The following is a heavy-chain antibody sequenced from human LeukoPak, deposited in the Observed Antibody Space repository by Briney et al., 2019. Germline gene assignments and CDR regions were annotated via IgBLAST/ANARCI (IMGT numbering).Heavy chain of an antibody. J-gene: IGHJ6*02. CDR3: ARVGDSYYYGSGSYGYYYGMDV. V-gene: IGHV3-30-3*01. D-gene: IGHD3-10*01. Sequence: GRSLRLSFAASRFTFSRYALHWVRQAPGKGLESVAVISYDGSNKYYADSVKGRFTISRDNSKNTLYLQMNSLRAEDTAVYYCARVGDSYYYGSGSYGYYYGMDVWGQGTTVTVSS. CDR2: ISYDGSNK. CDR1: RFTFSRYA.